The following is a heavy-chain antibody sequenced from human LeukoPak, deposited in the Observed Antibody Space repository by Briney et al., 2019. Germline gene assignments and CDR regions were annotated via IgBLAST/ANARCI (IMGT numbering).Heavy chain of an antibody. CDR3: ARGPQDYSNYGYYYYGMDV. J-gene: IGHJ6*02. Sequence: SETLSLTCTVSGGSISSGGYYWSWIRQHPGKGLEWIVYIYYSGSTYYNPSLKSRVTISVDTSKNQFSLKLSSVTAADTAVYYCARGPQDYSNYGYYYYGMDVWGQGTTVTVSS. D-gene: IGHD4-11*01. V-gene: IGHV4-31*03. CDR2: IYYSGST. CDR1: GGSISSGGYY.